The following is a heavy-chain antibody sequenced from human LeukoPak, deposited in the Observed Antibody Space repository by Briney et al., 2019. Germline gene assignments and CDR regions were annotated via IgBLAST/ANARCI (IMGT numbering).Heavy chain of an antibody. Sequence: PGGSLRLSCAASGFTFSTYAMTWVRQAPGKGLEWVSAISGSGGITYHADSVKGRFTISRDNSKNTLYLQMNSLRAEDTAVYYCAKVDSTYYYDRSAYSPHFDYWGQGPLFTVSS. J-gene: IGHJ4*02. V-gene: IGHV3-23*01. D-gene: IGHD3-22*01. CDR1: GFTFSTYA. CDR3: AKVDSTYYYDRSAYSPHFDY. CDR2: ISGSGGIT.